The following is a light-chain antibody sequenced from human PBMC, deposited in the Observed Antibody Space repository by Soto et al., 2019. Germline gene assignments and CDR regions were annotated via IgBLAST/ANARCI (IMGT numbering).Light chain of an antibody. J-gene: IGKJ5*01. CDR1: QILSSNY. V-gene: IGKV3-20*01. CDR3: QQHNNWPPGT. Sequence: EIVLTQSPGTLCLSPGEGATLSCRACQILSSNYLAWYQQKPGQAPRLLIYGEYRRATGIPDRFSGSGSGTEFTLTISSLQSEDFAVYYCQQHNNWPPGTCGQGTRLEIK. CDR2: GEY.